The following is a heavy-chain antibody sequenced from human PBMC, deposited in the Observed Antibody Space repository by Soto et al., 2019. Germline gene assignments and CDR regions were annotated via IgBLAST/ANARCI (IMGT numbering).Heavy chain of an antibody. V-gene: IGHV4-31*03. CDR1: GGSISCGGYY. Sequence: QVQLQESGPGLVKPSQTLSLTCTVSGGSISCGGYYWSWIRQHPGKGLEWIGYIYYSGSTYYNPSLKSRVTISVDTSKNQFSLKLSSVTAADTAVYYCARVTITIFGVAYYYYGMDVWGQGTTVTVSS. J-gene: IGHJ6*02. CDR2: IYYSGST. CDR3: ARVTITIFGVAYYYYGMDV. D-gene: IGHD3-3*01.